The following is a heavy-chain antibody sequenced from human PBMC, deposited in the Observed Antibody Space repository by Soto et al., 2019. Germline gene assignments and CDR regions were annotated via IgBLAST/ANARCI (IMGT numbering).Heavy chain of an antibody. CDR3: QRVVTAIRGWYFDY. Sequence: EVQLLESGGGLVQPGGSLRLSCAASGFTFSSYAMSWVRQAPGKGLEWVSAISGSGGSTYYADSVKGRFTISRDNSKNTQYLQMNSLRAEDTAVYYCQRVVTAIRGWYFDYWGQGTLVTVSS. CDR1: GFTFSSYA. J-gene: IGHJ4*02. CDR2: ISGSGGST. D-gene: IGHD2-21*02. V-gene: IGHV3-23*01.